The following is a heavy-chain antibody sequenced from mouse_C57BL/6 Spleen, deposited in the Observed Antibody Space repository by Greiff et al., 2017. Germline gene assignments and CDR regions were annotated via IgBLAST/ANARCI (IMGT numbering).Heavy chain of an antibody. V-gene: IGHV1-55*01. J-gene: IGHJ2*01. D-gene: IGHD1-1*01. CDR2: IYPGSGST. CDR1: GYTFTSYW. CDR3: ARAYYGSSYDYFDY. Sequence: QVQLKQPGAELVKPGASVKMSCKASGYTFTSYWITWVKQRPGQGLEWIGDIYPGSGSTNYNEKFKSKATLTVDTSSSTAYMQLSSLTSEDSAVYYCARAYYGSSYDYFDYWSQGTTLTVSS.